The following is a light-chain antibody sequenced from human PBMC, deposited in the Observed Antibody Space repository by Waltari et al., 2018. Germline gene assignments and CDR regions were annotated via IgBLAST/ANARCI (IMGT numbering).Light chain of an antibody. CDR2: HDI. Sequence: SSDLTQAPSVSVSPAQPASITRSGDRLGEKYASWYQQKPGQSPLLVIYHDIKRSSVIPGRFSGSKSGNTATLTITGTQAMDEADYYCQALGSGLWVFGGGTKLTVL. V-gene: IGLV3-1*01. J-gene: IGLJ3*02. CDR1: RLGEKY. CDR3: QALGSGLWV.